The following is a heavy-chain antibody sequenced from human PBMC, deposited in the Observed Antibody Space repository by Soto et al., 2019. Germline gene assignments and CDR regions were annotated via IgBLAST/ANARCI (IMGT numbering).Heavy chain of an antibody. D-gene: IGHD5-18*01. CDR2: IRDKGNNYAT. CDR1: GFTFSDSA. J-gene: IGHJ4*02. CDR3: TSRRDWTAVDPLDY. V-gene: IGHV3-73*01. Sequence: GGSLRLSCAASGFTFSDSAMHWVRQASGKGLEWVGRIRDKGNNYATAYTASVKGRFTISRDDSKNTVYLQMNSLKIDDTAVYYCTSRRDWTAVDPLDYWGLGTLVTVSS.